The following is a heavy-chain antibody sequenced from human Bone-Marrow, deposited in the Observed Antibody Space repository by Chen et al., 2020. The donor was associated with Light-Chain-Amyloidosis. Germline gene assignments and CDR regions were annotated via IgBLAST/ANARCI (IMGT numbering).Heavy chain of an antibody. V-gene: IGHV3-23*01. J-gene: IGHJ4*02. CDR3: APPPPDGRLGELLSYFDY. CDR2: ISGSGGNI. D-gene: IGHD3-16*01. Sequence: EVQLLESGGGLVQPGESLRLSCVASGFTFSNYAMNWVRQAPGKGLEWVSSISGSGGNIYYADSVKGRFSISRDNSKNTLYLQMNRLRAEDTAVYYCAPPPPDGRLGELLSYFDYWGQGTLVTVSS. CDR1: GFTFSNYA.